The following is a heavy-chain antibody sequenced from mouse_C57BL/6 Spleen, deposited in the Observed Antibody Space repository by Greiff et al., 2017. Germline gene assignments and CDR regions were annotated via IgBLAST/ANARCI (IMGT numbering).Heavy chain of an antibody. D-gene: IGHD1-1*01. CDR3: ARGATSYYFDY. CDR2: IYPGDGDT. Sequence: VQLVESGPELVKPGASVKISCKASGYAFSSSWMNWVKQRPGKGLEWIGRIYPGDGDTNYNGKFKGKATLTADKSSSTAYMQLSSLTSEDSAVYFCARGATSYYFDYWGQGTTLTVSS. V-gene: IGHV1-82*01. J-gene: IGHJ2*01. CDR1: GYAFSSSW.